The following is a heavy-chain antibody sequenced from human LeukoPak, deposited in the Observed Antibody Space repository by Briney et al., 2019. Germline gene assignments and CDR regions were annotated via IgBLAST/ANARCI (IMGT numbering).Heavy chain of an antibody. D-gene: IGHD3-3*01. Sequence: PSETLSLTLAVYGGSFRGYYWSWIRPPPGEGLGWVWGINHSGSTNYNPSLKSRVTISVDTSKNQFSLKLSSVTAADTAVYYCARTFPTIFGVVIMYFDYWGQGTLVTVSS. CDR1: GGSFRGYY. J-gene: IGHJ4*02. CDR2: INHSGST. CDR3: ARTFPTIFGVVIMYFDY. V-gene: IGHV4-34*01.